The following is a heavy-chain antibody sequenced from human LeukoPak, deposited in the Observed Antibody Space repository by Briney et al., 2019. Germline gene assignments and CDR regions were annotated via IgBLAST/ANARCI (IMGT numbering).Heavy chain of an antibody. D-gene: IGHD1-26*01. V-gene: IGHV4-59*08. CDR2: IYYSGST. Sequence: SETLSLTCTVSGGSISSYYWSWIRQPPGKGLEWIGYIYYSGSTNYNPSLKSRVTISVDTSKNQFSLKLSSVTAADTAVYYCARPYGGSYYGFAFDIWGQGTMVTVSS. CDR3: ARPYGGSYYGFAFDI. J-gene: IGHJ3*02. CDR1: GGSISSYY.